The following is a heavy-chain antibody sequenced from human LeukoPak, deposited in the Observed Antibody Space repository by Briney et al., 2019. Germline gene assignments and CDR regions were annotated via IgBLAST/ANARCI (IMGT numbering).Heavy chain of an antibody. D-gene: IGHD3-22*01. CDR2: ISSSSSYI. Sequence: GGSLRLSCAASGFTFSSYSMNWVRQAPGKGLEWVSSISSSSSYIYYADSVKGRFTISRDNAKNSLCLQMNSLRAENTAIYCCVKDRVIRYYDGPTIGRSAFDVWGLGSVVTVSS. CDR1: GFTFSSYS. J-gene: IGHJ3*01. CDR3: VKDRVIRYYDGPTIGRSAFDV. V-gene: IGHV3-21*04.